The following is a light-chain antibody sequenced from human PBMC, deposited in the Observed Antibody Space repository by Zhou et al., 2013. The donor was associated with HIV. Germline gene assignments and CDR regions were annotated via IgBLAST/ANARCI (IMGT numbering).Light chain of an antibody. CDR1: QSVRSSY. J-gene: IGKJ2*01. CDR3: QQYGSSPYT. V-gene: IGKV3D-20*01. CDR2: DAS. Sequence: EIVLTQSPGTLSLSPGERATLSCGASQSVRSSYLAWYQQKPGLAPRLLIYDASKRATGVPDRFSGSGSGTDFTLTIRRLEPEDFAVYYCQQYGSSPYTFGQGTKLDIK.